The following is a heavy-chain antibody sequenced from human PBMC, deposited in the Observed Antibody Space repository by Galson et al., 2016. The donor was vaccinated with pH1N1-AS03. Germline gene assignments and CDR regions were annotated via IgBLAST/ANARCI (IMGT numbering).Heavy chain of an antibody. CDR1: GDSVESDSHS. CDR2: IYSSGVT. CDR3: ARGPPFSP. J-gene: IGHJ1*01. V-gene: IGHV4-30-2*06. Sequence: TLSLTCAVSGDSVESDSHSWTWIRQSPGKGLEWLGYIYSSGVTESNPSLRSRVSITIDTSKNQFSLKMTSVTAAATAVYYCARGPPFSPWGQGTLVTVSS.